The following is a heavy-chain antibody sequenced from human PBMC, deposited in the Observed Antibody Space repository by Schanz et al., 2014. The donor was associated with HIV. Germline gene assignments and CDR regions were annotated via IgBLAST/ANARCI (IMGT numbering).Heavy chain of an antibody. J-gene: IGHJ4*02. V-gene: IGHV1-2*02. Sequence: QVQLVQSGAEVKKPGASVKVSCKASGYTFTDYFIHWVRQAPGQGLEWMGWINPNSGGTNYAQKFQGRVTMTRDTSISTAYMELSRLRSDDTAVYFCASSRLLWFGELFDNWGQGTLVTVSS. D-gene: IGHD3-10*01. CDR2: INPNSGGT. CDR3: ASSRLLWFGELFDN. CDR1: GYTFTDYF.